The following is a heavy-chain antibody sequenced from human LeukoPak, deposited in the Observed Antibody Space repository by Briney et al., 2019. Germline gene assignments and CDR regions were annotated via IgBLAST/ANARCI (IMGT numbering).Heavy chain of an antibody. D-gene: IGHD4/OR15-4a*01. V-gene: IGHV4-4*07. CDR3: ARGSPGVAALTFDY. J-gene: IGHJ4*02. CDR2: IYPSGGT. CDR1: GGSISGYY. Sequence: SETLSLTCTVSGGSISGYYWIWIRQPAGKGLEWIGRIYPSGGTNYNPSLKSRVTMSVDTSKNQFSLRLSSVTAADTAVYYCARGSPGVAALTFDYWGQGTLVTVSS.